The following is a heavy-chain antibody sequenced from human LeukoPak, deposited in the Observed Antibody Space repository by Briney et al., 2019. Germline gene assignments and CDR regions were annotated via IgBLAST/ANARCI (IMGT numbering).Heavy chain of an antibody. CDR2: IYHSGST. J-gene: IGHJ4*02. V-gene: IGHV4-38-2*01. Sequence: SETLSLTCAVSGYSISSGYYWGWIRQPPGKGLEWIGSIYHSGSTYYNPSLKTRVTISVDTSKNQFSLKLSSVTAADTAVYYCARQAGYFDWLDYWGQGTLVTVSS. CDR1: GYSISSGYY. CDR3: ARQAGYFDWLDY. D-gene: IGHD3-9*01.